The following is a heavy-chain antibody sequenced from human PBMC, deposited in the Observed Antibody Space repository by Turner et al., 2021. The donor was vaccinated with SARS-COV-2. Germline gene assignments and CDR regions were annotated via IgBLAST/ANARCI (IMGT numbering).Heavy chain of an antibody. V-gene: IGHV1-2*02. CDR3: SMGRDDLNMHV. J-gene: IGHJ6*02. Sequence: QLQRVQSGVEVKKPGASVKVSCRASGYNFSDHYRHWVRQAPGQGLEWMGWLNPDHGDSYHAQKFKGRITMTRDTSLNTAYMELITLRSDDTAEYYCSMGRDDLNMHVWGRGTMVIVS. CDR1: GYNFSDHY. CDR2: LNPDHGDS. D-gene: IGHD1-1*01.